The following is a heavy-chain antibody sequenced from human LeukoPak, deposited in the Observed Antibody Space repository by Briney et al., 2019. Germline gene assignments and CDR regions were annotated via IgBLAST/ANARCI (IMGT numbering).Heavy chain of an antibody. CDR2: IYSGGST. Sequence: GGSLRLSCAASGFTVSSNYMSWVRQAPGKGLKWVSVIYSGGSTYYADSVKGRFTISRDNSKNTLHLQMNSLRAEDTAVYYCARSRLHDAFDIWGQGTMVTVSS. V-gene: IGHV3-53*01. CDR3: ARSRLHDAFDI. J-gene: IGHJ3*02. CDR1: GFTVSSNY.